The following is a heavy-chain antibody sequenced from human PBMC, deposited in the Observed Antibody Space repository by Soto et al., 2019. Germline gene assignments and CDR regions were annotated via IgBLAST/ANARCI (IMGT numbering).Heavy chain of an antibody. V-gene: IGHV4-31*03. CDR3: ARSSQSTVTTFAY. J-gene: IGHJ4*02. Sequence: QVQLQESGPGLVKPSQTLSLTCTVSGGSISSGGYYWSWIRQHPGKGLEWIGYIYYSGSTYYNPSLTRRVTIAVDTSKNQFSLKLSSVTAADTAVYYCARSSQSTVTTFAYGGQGTLVPVSS. CDR2: IYYSGST. D-gene: IGHD4-17*01. CDR1: GGSISSGGYY.